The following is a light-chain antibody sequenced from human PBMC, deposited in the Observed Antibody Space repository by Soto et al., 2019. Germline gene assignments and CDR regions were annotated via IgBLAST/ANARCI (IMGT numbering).Light chain of an antibody. CDR1: QTISSW. CDR2: KAS. J-gene: IGKJ1*01. Sequence: DIQMTQSPSTLSGSVGGRVTITCRASQTISSWLAWYQQKPGKAPKIMIYKASTLKSGVPSRFSGSGSGTEFTLTISSLKNDDFATYDCQHYNSYSEAFGQGTKVDIK. CDR3: QHYNSYSEA. V-gene: IGKV1-5*03.